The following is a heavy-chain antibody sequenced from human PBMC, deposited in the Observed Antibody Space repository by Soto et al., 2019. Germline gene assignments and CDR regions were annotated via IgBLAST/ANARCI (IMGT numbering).Heavy chain of an antibody. Sequence: VSLRRSGAASGVTLSSYSMNWVRQAPGKGLEWVSSISSSSSYIYYADSVKGRFTISRDNAKNSLYLQMNSLRAEDTAVYYCARAGVMTTVTIAYYYGMDVWGQGTTVTVSS. CDR1: GVTLSSYS. V-gene: IGHV3-21*01. CDR3: ARAGVMTTVTIAYYYGMDV. J-gene: IGHJ6*02. CDR2: ISSSSSYI. D-gene: IGHD4-17*01.